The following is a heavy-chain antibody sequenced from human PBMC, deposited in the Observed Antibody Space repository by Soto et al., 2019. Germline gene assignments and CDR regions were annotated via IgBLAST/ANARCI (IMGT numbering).Heavy chain of an antibody. Sequence: GGSLRLSCAASGFTFSSYAMHWVRQAPGKRLEWVAVISYDGSNKYYADSVKGRFTISRDNSKNTLYLQMNSLRAEDTAVYYCARDREGNWFDPWGQGTLVTVSS. J-gene: IGHJ5*02. CDR3: ARDREGNWFDP. V-gene: IGHV3-30-3*01. CDR2: ISYDGSNK. CDR1: GFTFSSYA.